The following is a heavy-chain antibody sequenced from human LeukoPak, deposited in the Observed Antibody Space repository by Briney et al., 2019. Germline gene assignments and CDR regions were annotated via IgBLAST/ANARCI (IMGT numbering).Heavy chain of an antibody. V-gene: IGHV3-48*02. CDR1: GLTFSSYS. CDR3: ARDHDYAFDY. D-gene: IGHD4-17*01. J-gene: IGHJ4*02. Sequence: GGSLRLSCAASGLTFSSYSMNWVRQAPGKGLEWISHMWGSSNPIDYADSVKGRFTFSRDNARNSVYLQMNSLRDEDTAVYYCARDHDYAFDYWGQGTLVTVSS. CDR2: MWGSSNPI.